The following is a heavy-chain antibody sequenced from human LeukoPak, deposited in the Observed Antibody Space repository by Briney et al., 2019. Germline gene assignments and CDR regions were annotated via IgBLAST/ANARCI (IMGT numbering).Heavy chain of an antibody. D-gene: IGHD4-11*01. V-gene: IGHV4-30-2*01. CDR2: IYHSGST. Sequence: PSQTLSLTCAVSGGSISSGGYSWSWIRQPPGKGLEWIGYIYHSGSTYYNPSLKSRVTISVDRSENQFSLKLSSVTAADTAVYYCARMTTVTGAGVRVVYYFDYWGQGTLVTVSS. CDR1: GGSISSGGYS. J-gene: IGHJ4*02. CDR3: ARMTTVTGAGVRVVYYFDY.